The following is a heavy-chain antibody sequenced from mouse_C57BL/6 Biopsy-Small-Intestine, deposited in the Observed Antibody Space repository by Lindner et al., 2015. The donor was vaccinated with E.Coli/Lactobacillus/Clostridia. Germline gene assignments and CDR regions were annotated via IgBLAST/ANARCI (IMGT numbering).Heavy chain of an antibody. D-gene: IGHD2-5*01. Sequence: VQLQESGPELVKPGASVKISCKASGYAFSNSWMNWVKQRPGKGLEWIGRIYPGDGDTNYNGKFKGKATLTADKSSSTAYMQLSSLTSEDSAVYFCARYPFYFSNYGGYAMDYWGQGTSVTVSS. V-gene: IGHV1-82*01. CDR3: ARYPFYFSNYGGYAMDY. CDR1: GYAFSNSW. CDR2: IYPGDGDT. J-gene: IGHJ4*01.